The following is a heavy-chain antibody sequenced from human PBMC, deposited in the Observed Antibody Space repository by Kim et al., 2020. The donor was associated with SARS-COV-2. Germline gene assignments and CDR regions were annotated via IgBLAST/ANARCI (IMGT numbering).Heavy chain of an antibody. Sequence: GGPLRLSCAASGFTFSSYAMHWVRQAPGKGLEWVAVISYDGSNKYYADSVKGRFTISRDNSKNTLYLQMNSLRAEDTAVYYCARPLKKSGSYRSDAFDIWGQGTMVTVSS. V-gene: IGHV3-30-3*01. CDR2: ISYDGSNK. J-gene: IGHJ3*02. D-gene: IGHD1-26*01. CDR3: ARPLKKSGSYRSDAFDI. CDR1: GFTFSSYA.